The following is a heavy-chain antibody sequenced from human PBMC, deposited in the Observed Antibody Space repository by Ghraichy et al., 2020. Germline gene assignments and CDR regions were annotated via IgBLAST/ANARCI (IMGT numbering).Heavy chain of an antibody. J-gene: IGHJ6*02. V-gene: IGHV3-48*02. D-gene: IGHD4-23*01. CDR3: ARGSTVVRFFYYDGMDV. CDR2: ITSSGRTI. Sequence: GGSLRLSCVGSGFTISSDSMNWVRQSPGKGLEWVSYITSSGRTISYADSVKGRFTISRDNAQNSLYLQMNSLRDEDTAVYYCARGSTVVRFFYYDGMDVWGQGTTVTVSS. CDR1: GFTISSDS.